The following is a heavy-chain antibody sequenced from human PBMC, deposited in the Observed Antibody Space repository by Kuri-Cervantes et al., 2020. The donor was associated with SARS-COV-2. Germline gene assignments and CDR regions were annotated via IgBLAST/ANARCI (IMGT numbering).Heavy chain of an antibody. CDR3: ARDRSTHYFDY. V-gene: IGHV3-30-3*01. Sequence: GESLKLSCTASGFTFSSYAMHWVRQAPGKGLEWVAVISYDGSNKYYADSVKGRFTISRDNSKNTLYLQMNSLRAEDTAVYYCARDRSTHYFDYWGQGTLVTVSS. CDR2: ISYDGSNK. CDR1: GFTFSSYA. J-gene: IGHJ4*02.